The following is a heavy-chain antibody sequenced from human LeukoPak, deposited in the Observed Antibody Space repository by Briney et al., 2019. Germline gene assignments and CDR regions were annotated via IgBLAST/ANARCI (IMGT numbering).Heavy chain of an antibody. J-gene: IGHJ4*02. CDR1: GGSFSGYY. V-gene: IGHV4-34*01. CDR3: AREGVAGPFDY. D-gene: IGHD6-19*01. Sequence: SETLSLTCAVYGGSFSGYYWSWIRQPPGKGLEWIGEINHSGGTNYNPSLKSRVTISVDTSKNQFSLKLSSVTAADTAVYYCAREGVAGPFDYWGQGTLVTVSS. CDR2: INHSGGT.